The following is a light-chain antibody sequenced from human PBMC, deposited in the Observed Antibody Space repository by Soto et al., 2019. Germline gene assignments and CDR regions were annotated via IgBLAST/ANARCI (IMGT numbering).Light chain of an antibody. Sequence: EIVLTQSPATLSLSPGERATLSCRASQSISNSLAWYQQKPGQAPRLLIYGASSRATGIPDRFSGSGSGTDFTLTISRLEPEDLAVYSCQQYDNWPPTFGGGTKVDIK. V-gene: IGKV3-11*01. CDR1: QSISNS. CDR2: GAS. J-gene: IGKJ4*01. CDR3: QQYDNWPPT.